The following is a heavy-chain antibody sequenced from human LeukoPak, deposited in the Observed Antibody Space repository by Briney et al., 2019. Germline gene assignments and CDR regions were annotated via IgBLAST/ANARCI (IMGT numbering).Heavy chain of an antibody. V-gene: IGHV3-30*01. J-gene: IGHJ4*02. D-gene: IGHD6-19*01. Sequence: GRSLRLSCAASGFTFSSYAMHWVRQAPGKGLEWVAVISYDGSNKYYADSVKGRFTISRDNSKNTLYLQMNSLRAEDTAVYYCARDGAVVFTSYYFDYWGQGTLVTVSS. CDR1: GFTFSSYA. CDR2: ISYDGSNK. CDR3: ARDGAVVFTSYYFDY.